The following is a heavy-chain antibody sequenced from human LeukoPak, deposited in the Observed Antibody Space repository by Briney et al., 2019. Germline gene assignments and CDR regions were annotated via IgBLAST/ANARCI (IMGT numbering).Heavy chain of an antibody. CDR3: TRTQDVTAIDY. Sequence: SETLSLTCTVPGGSISSYYWSWIRQPPGKGLEWIGYIYSSGSTNYNPSLKSRVTMSVDTSKNQFSLKLSSVTAADTAVYYCTRTQDVTAIDYWGQGILVTVSS. CDR1: GGSISSYY. D-gene: IGHD2-21*02. J-gene: IGHJ4*02. V-gene: IGHV4-59*01. CDR2: IYSSGST.